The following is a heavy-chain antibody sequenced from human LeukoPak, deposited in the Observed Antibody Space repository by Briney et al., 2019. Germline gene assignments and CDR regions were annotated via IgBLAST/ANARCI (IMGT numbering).Heavy chain of an antibody. CDR3: ARGARAGYNLEPFDY. V-gene: IGHV4-4*02. J-gene: IGHJ4*02. D-gene: IGHD5-24*01. Sequence: SGTLSLTCGVSGGSISSSKWWSWVRQPPGKGLEWIGEIYHSGRTNYNPSLKSRVTISVDKSKNQFSLELSSVTAADTAVYYCARGARAGYNLEPFDYWGQGTLVTVSS. CDR1: GGSISSSKW. CDR2: IYHSGRT.